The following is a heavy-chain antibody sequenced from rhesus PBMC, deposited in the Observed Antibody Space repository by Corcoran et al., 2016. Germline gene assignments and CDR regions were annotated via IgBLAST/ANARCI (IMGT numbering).Heavy chain of an antibody. CDR1: VVSISSHP. V-gene: IGHV4-173*01. D-gene: IGHD2-33*01. Sequence: QLQLQESGPVLVKSSETLSPTCAVSVVSISSHPWLWLRQPPGHGLERIGLIFGGSGTTDYNPSLKSRVTFSTDTSKNQFSLRLSSVTAADTAVYYCARGCSYRGCPLVNIDYWGQGVLVTVSS. CDR2: IFGGSGTT. J-gene: IGHJ4*01. CDR3: ARGCSYRGCPLVNIDY.